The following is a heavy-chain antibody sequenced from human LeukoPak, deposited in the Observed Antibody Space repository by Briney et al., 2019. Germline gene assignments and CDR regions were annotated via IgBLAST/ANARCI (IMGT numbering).Heavy chain of an antibody. Sequence: ASVKVSCKASGYNFISYDINWVRQATGQGPERMGWMNPNSGHTAYAQKFQGRVTMTRDSAIRTAYMELSGLRSEDTAVYYCARGLSKVVKSFHIWGQGTKVSVSS. V-gene: IGHV1-8*01. J-gene: IGHJ3*02. CDR2: MNPNSGHT. CDR3: ARGLSKVVKSFHI. CDR1: GYNFISYD. D-gene: IGHD2-15*01.